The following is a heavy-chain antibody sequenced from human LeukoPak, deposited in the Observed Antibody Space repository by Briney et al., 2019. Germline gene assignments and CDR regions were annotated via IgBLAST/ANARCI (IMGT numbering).Heavy chain of an antibody. CDR1: GYTFTSNG. D-gene: IGHD1/OR15-1a*01. J-gene: IGHJ4*02. CDR3: VRDRTYAFDL. CDR2: ISAYSGNT. Sequence: ASVKFSCKASGYTFTSNGISWVRQAPGQGLEWMGWISAYSGNTNYAQKFQGRVTMTTDTSTSTAYMELRSLRSDDTAVYYCVRDRTYAFDLWGQGTLVTVSS. V-gene: IGHV1-18*04.